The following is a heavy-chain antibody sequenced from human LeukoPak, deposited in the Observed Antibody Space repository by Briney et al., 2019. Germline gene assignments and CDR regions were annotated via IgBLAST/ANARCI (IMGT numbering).Heavy chain of an antibody. CDR1: GGSISSNY. V-gene: IGHV4-4*07. J-gene: IGHJ4*02. CDR3: ARERWGYSYGYGTYYFDY. D-gene: IGHD5-18*01. Sequence: SETLSLTCTVSGGSISSNYWSWIRQPAGKGLEWIGRIYTSGSTNYNPSLKSRVTMSVDTSKNQFSLKLSSVTAADTAVYYCARERWGYSYGYGTYYFDYWGQGTLVTVSS. CDR2: IYTSGST.